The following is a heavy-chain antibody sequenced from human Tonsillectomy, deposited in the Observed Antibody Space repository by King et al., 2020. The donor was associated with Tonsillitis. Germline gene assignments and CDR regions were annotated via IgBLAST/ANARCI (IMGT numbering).Heavy chain of an antibody. V-gene: IGHV3-15*07. D-gene: IGHD6-25*01. CDR2: IKSKSDGGTT. Sequence: VQLVESGGGLVKPGGSLRLSCAASGFTFSNAWMNWVRQAPGKGLEWVGRIKSKSDGGTTEYAEPVKGRFTISREDSKNTLYLEMNSLKTEDTAEYYWTTEVWLSSGWHVGWGQGTLVTVSS. CDR3: TTEVWLSSGWHVG. J-gene: IGHJ4*02. CDR1: GFTFSNAW.